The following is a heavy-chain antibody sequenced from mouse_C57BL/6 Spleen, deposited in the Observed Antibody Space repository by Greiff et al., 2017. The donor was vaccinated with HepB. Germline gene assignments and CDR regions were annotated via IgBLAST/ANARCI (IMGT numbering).Heavy chain of an antibody. CDR2: IYPGGGYT. CDR3: ARGGTVVATYWYFDV. D-gene: IGHD1-1*01. V-gene: IGHV1-63*01. CDR1: GYTFTNYW. Sequence: VQLQQSGAELVRPGTSVKMSCKASGYTFTNYWIGWAKQRPGHGLEWIGDIYPGGGYTNYNEKFKGKATLTADKSSSTAYMQFSSLTSEDSAIYYGARGGTVVATYWYFDVWGTGTTVTVSS. J-gene: IGHJ1*03.